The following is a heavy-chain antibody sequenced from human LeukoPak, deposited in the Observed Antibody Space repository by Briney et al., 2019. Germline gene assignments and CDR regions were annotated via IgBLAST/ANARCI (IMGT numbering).Heavy chain of an antibody. CDR2: ISPTGSTT. V-gene: IGHV3-74*01. J-gene: IGHJ4*02. D-gene: IGHD6-6*01. CDR3: ARGPNSNWSGLDF. CDR1: GFSFSGHW. Sequence: GGSLRLSCTASGFSFSGHWMHWARQLPGKGLVWVSRISPTGSTTSYAGSVKGRFTVSRDNAKNTLYQQVNNLRAEDTAVYYCARGPNSNWSGLDFWGQGTLLTVSS.